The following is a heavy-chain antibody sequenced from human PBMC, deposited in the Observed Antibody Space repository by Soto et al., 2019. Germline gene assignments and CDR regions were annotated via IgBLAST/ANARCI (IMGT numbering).Heavy chain of an antibody. CDR3: ARQGQYNYGSNDY. CDR1: GYTFTSYW. CDR2: IYPDDSDT. Sequence: GESLKISCEASGYTFTSYWIAWVRQMPGKGLEWMGIIYPDDSDTRYRPSFQGQVTISADKSIGTAYLQWSSLKASDTAMYYCARQGQYNYGSNDYWGQGTLVTVSS. D-gene: IGHD5-18*01. J-gene: IGHJ4*02. V-gene: IGHV5-51*01.